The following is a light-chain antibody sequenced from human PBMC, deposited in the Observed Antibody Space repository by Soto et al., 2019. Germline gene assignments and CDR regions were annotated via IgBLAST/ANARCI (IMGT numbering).Light chain of an antibody. CDR1: QSVSNNY. J-gene: IGKJ1*01. Sequence: EIVLTQSPGTLSLSPGERATLSCSASQSVSNNYLAWYQQKPGQAPRLLIYVASNRATGIPDRFSGSGSGTDSTLTISRLEPEDFAVYYCEQYGSSGTFGQGTKVDIK. CDR3: EQYGSSGT. CDR2: VAS. V-gene: IGKV3-20*01.